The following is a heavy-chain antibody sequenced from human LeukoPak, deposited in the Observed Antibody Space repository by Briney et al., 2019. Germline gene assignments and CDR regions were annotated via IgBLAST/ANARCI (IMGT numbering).Heavy chain of an antibody. CDR2: ISSSSSYI. D-gene: IGHD3-22*01. CDR3: ARDFPYDSSGYYNSDAFDI. J-gene: IGHJ3*02. Sequence: GGSLRLSCAASGFTVSSNYMSWVRQAPGKGLEWVSSISSSSSYIYYADSVKGRFTISRDNAKNSLYLQMNSLRAEDTAVYYCARDFPYDSSGYYNSDAFDIWGQGTMVTVSS. V-gene: IGHV3-21*01. CDR1: GFTVSSNY.